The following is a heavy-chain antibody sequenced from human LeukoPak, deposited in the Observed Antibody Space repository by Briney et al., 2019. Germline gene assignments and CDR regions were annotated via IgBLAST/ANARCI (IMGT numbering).Heavy chain of an antibody. Sequence: GGSLRLSCAASGFTFSSHGMSWVRQAPGKGLEWVSAISGDGVTTYYADSVKGRFTISRDNAKNSLYLQMNSLRAEDTAVYYCARDYRGYSSGWYHFDYWGQGTLVTVSS. CDR1: GFTFSSHG. CDR3: ARDYRGYSSGWYHFDY. J-gene: IGHJ4*02. V-gene: IGHV3-23*01. D-gene: IGHD6-19*01. CDR2: ISGDGVTT.